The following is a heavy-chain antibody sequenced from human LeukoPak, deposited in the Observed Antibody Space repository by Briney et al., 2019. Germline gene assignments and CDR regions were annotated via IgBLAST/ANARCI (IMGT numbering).Heavy chain of an antibody. V-gene: IGHV4-59*01. CDR3: ARVQQYQLLYQYYYYMDV. CDR1: GGSISSYY. D-gene: IGHD2-2*02. J-gene: IGHJ6*03. Sequence: PSETLSLTCTVSGGSISSYYGSWIRQPPGKGLEWIGYIYYSGSTNYNPSLKSRVTISVDTSKNQFSLKLSSVTAADTAVYYCARVQQYQLLYQYYYYMDVWGKGTTVTVSS. CDR2: IYYSGST.